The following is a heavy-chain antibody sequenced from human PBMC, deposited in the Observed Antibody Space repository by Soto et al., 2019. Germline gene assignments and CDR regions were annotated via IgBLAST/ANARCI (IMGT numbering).Heavy chain of an antibody. CDR3: VRDLLGSGGHFDY. Sequence: GGSLRLSCAASGFIFSSFGMHWVRQAPGKGLEWVAHIWYDGSNTYYADSVKGRFTISRDNSRNTLYLQMNSLRAEDTAVYHCVRDLLGSGGHFDYWGQGTPVTVSS. D-gene: IGHD7-27*01. V-gene: IGHV3-33*01. J-gene: IGHJ4*02. CDR2: IWYDGSNT. CDR1: GFIFSSFG.